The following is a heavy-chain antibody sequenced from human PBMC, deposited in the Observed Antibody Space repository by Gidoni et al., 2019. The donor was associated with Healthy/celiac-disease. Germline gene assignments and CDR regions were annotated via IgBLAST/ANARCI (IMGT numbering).Heavy chain of an antibody. Sequence: EVQMVGRVGGVVQSGGSLRLSCVAPGFSPCSAYMSWVRQAPGKGLGGVSVICSGGSTYYADSVKGRFTISRVNSKNTLYLQMNSLRAEDTAVYYCASKKGSSGYYCLGAFDIWGQGTMVTVSS. CDR1: GFSPCSAY. J-gene: IGHJ3*02. D-gene: IGHD3-22*01. CDR2: ICSGGST. CDR3: ASKKGSSGYYCLGAFDI. V-gene: IGHV3-66*01.